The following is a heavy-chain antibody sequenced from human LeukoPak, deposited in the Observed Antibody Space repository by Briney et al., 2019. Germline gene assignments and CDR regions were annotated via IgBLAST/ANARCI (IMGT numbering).Heavy chain of an antibody. CDR1: GGSFSGYY. V-gene: IGHV4-34*01. Sequence: PSETLSLTCAVYGGSFSGYYWSWIRQPPGKGLEWIGEINHSGSTNYNPSLKSRVTISVDTSKNQFSLKLSSVTAADTAVYYCARAISSSIYLGGYYYYGMDVWGLGTTVTVSS. D-gene: IGHD2-2*01. CDR3: ARAISSSIYLGGYYYYGMDV. J-gene: IGHJ6*02. CDR2: INHSGST.